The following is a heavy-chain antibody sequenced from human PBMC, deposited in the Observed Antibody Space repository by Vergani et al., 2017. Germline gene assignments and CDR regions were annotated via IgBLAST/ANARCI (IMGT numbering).Heavy chain of an antibody. CDR2: IHTSGST. CDR1: GGSINSHNYY. Sequence: QVQLQESGPGLVKPSQTLSLTCTVSGGSINSHNYYWSWIRQPAGKGLEWIGRIHTSGSTNYNPPLKSRVTMSEDTSKNQFSLNLTSVTAADTAVYFCARGSCLGGSCYKPLFDYGGQGILVTVSA. J-gene: IGHJ4*02. CDR3: ARGSCLGGSCYKPLFDY. D-gene: IGHD2-15*01. V-gene: IGHV4-61*02.